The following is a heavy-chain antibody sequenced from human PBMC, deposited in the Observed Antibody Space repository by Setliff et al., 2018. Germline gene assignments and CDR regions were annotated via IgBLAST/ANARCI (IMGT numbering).Heavy chain of an antibody. Sequence: PSETLSLTCAVYGGSFSGYYWSWIRQPPGKGLEWIGEINHSGSTNYNPSLKSRVTISVDTSKNQFPLKLSSVTAADTAVYYCARAGIAAPFDYWGQGTLVTVSS. J-gene: IGHJ4*02. V-gene: IGHV4-34*01. CDR3: ARAGIAAPFDY. D-gene: IGHD6-13*01. CDR2: INHSGST. CDR1: GGSFSGYY.